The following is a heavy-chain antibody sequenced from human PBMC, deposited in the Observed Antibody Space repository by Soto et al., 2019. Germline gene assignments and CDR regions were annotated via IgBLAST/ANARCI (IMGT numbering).Heavy chain of an antibody. CDR3: AKNGDFWSWGMDV. D-gene: IGHD3-3*01. Sequence: GGSLRLSCAASGFTFSTYAMTWVRQAPGKGLEWVSIISSSGDATYYLDSVKGRFTISRDNSRNTLNLQMNSLRAEDTAVYYCAKNGDFWSWGMDVWGLGTTATVSS. V-gene: IGHV3-23*01. CDR2: ISSSGDAT. J-gene: IGHJ6*02. CDR1: GFTFSTYA.